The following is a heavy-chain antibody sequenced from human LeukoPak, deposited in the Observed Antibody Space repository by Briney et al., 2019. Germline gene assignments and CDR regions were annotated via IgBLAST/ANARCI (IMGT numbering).Heavy chain of an antibody. D-gene: IGHD5-18*01. CDR1: GFPFSSYE. Sequence: GGSLGLSCAASGFPFSSYEMNWVRQAPGKGLEWVSYISSSGSTIYYADSVKGRFTISRDNAKNSLYLQMNSLRAEDTAVYYCARAPGGYSYGTPNFDYWGQGTLVTVSS. CDR2: ISSSGSTI. V-gene: IGHV3-48*03. J-gene: IGHJ4*02. CDR3: ARAPGGYSYGTPNFDY.